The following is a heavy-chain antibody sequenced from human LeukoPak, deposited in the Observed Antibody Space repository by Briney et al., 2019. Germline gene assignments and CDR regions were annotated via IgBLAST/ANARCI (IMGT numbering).Heavy chain of an antibody. D-gene: IGHD3-10*01. CDR3: AKKCDYASGRFFDY. CDR1: GFTFSSYA. Sequence: GGSLRLSCAASGFTFSSYAMHWVRQAPGKGLEWLSVISYDGSNEHFADSVKGRFTISRDNSKDTLYLQMNSLRAEDTAVYYCAKKCDYASGRFFDYWGQGTLVTVSS. CDR2: ISYDGSNE. J-gene: IGHJ4*02. V-gene: IGHV3-30*04.